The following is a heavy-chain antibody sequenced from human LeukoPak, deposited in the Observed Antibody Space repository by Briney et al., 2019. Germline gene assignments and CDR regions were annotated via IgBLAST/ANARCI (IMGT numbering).Heavy chain of an antibody. CDR3: ARGGIAVAGTEWFDP. CDR2: INHSGST. CDR1: GGSFSGYY. V-gene: IGHV4-34*01. Sequence: PSETLSLTCAVYGGSFSGYYWSWIRQPPGKGLEWIGEINHSGSTNYNPSLKSRVTISVDTSKNQFSLKLSSVTAADTAVYYCARGGIAVAGTEWFDPWGQGTLVTVSS. J-gene: IGHJ5*02. D-gene: IGHD6-19*01.